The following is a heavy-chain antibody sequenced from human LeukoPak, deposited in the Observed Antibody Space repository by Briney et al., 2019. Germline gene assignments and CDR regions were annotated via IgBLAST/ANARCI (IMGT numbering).Heavy chain of an antibody. V-gene: IGHV4-59*01. CDR2: IYYSGST. CDR1: GGTISSYY. CDR3: ARDGSGYYWYFDL. J-gene: IGHJ2*01. D-gene: IGHD3-3*01. Sequence: SETLSLTCTVSGGTISSYYWSWIRQPPAKGLEWIGYIYYSGSTNYNPSLRSRVTISVDTSKNQFSLKLSSVTAAETAVYYCARDGSGYYWYFDLWGRGTLVTVSS.